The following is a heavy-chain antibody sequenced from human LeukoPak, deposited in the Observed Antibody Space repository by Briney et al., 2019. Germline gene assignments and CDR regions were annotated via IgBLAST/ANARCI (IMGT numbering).Heavy chain of an antibody. Sequence: GSLRLSCAASGFTVSSNYMSWVRQPPGKGLEWIGEINHSGSTNYNPSLKSRVTISVDTSKNQFSLKLSSVTAADTAVYYCARGSGRWLQLSWFDPWGQGTLVTVSS. V-gene: IGHV4-34*01. CDR1: GFTVSSNY. D-gene: IGHD5-24*01. J-gene: IGHJ5*02. CDR3: ARGSGRWLQLSWFDP. CDR2: INHSGST.